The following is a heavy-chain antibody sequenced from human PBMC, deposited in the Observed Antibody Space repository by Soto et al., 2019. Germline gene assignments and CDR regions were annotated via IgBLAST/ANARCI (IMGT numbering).Heavy chain of an antibody. J-gene: IGHJ4*02. CDR1: GFNFSSYG. Sequence: GGSLSLSCAASGFNFSSYGMHWVRQAPGKGLEWVAVISYDGSNKYYADSVKGRFTISRDNSKNTLYLQMNSLRAEDTAVYYCAKDRPYEWQSFDYWGQGTLVTVSS. CDR3: AKDRPYEWQSFDY. D-gene: IGHD3-3*01. V-gene: IGHV3-30*18. CDR2: ISYDGSNK.